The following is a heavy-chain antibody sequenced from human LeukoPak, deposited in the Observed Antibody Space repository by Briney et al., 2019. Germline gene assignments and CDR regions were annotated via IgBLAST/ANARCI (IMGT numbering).Heavy chain of an antibody. V-gene: IGHV3-74*01. CDR1: GFTVSSNY. D-gene: IGHD3-10*01. J-gene: IGHJ4*02. CDR3: ARDMYSMSSARGAY. CDR2: INGDGSST. Sequence: GGSLRLSCAASGFTVSSNYIKWVRQAPGKGLVWVARINGDGSSTTYVESVRGRFTISRDNAKKTLYLQMNSLRAEDAAVYYCARDMYSMSSARGAYWGQGTLVTVSS.